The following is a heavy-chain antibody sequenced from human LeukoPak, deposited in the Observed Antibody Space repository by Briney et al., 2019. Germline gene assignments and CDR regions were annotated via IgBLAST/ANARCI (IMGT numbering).Heavy chain of an antibody. D-gene: IGHD1-26*01. V-gene: IGHV3-48*02. CDR2: ISSGSSTI. CDR1: GFTFSTYS. CDR3: ARDQGSLYYFDF. J-gene: IGHJ4*02. Sequence: GGSLRLSCAASGFTFSTYSMNWFRQAPGRGLEWISYISSGSSTIFYADSVKGRFTISRDNVMNSLYLQMNNLRDEDTAVYYCARDQGSLYYFDFWGQGTLVTVSS.